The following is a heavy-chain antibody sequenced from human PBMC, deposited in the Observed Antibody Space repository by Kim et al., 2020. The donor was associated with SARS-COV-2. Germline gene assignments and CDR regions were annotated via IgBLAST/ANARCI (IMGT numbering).Heavy chain of an antibody. Sequence: GESLKISCKASGYIFTNSWIGWVRQMPGEGLEWMGIIFPTDSDTKYSPSFQGRVTISADKSIRTAYLQWTSLQASDTAIYYCARPGFANCAALPVPLDVW. CDR2: IFPTDSDT. V-gene: IGHV5-51*01. D-gene: IGHD2-21*01. CDR1: GYIFTNSW. J-gene: IGHJ6*01. CDR3: ARPGFANCAALPVPLDV.